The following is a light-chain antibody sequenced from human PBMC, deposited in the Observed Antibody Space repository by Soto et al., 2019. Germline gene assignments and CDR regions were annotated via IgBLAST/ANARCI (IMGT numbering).Light chain of an antibody. J-gene: IGKJ1*01. CDR2: GVS. V-gene: IGKV3-20*01. CDR1: QSVPSNF. CDR3: QQYDSSWT. Sequence: EIVLTQSPGTLSLSPWERATLSCRASQSVPSNFLAWYQQKPGQAPILLIYGVSRRATGIPDRFSGSGSGTDFSLTISRLEPEDFAVYYCQQYDSSWTFGQGTKVEIK.